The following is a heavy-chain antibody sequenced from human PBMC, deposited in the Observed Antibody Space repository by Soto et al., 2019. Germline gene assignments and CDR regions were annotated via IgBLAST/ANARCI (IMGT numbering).Heavy chain of an antibody. CDR3: ARIDTGNFDY. J-gene: IGHJ4*02. D-gene: IGHD1-1*01. CDR1: GGSFSGYY. CDR2: INHSGST. Sequence: SETLSLTCAVYGGSFSGYYWSWIRQPPGKGLEWIGEINHSGSTNYNPSLKSRVTISVDTSKNQFPLKLSSVTAADTAVYYCARIDTGNFDYWGQGTLVTVSS. V-gene: IGHV4-34*01.